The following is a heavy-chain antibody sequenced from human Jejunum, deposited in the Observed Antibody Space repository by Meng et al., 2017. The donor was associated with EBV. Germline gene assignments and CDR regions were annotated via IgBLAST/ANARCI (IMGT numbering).Heavy chain of an antibody. CDR1: GGSISSSSYH. CDR3: ARRGGEGWFDP. J-gene: IGHJ5*02. CDR2: IYYSGST. Sequence: QLPLQESGPGLVKPSEPLSLTCTGAGGSISSSSYHWGWIRQPPGKGLEWIGSIYYSGSTYYNPSLKSRVTISVDTSKNQFSLKLSSVTAADTAVYYCARRGGEGWFDPWGQGTLVTVSS. D-gene: IGHD3-10*01. V-gene: IGHV4-39*01.